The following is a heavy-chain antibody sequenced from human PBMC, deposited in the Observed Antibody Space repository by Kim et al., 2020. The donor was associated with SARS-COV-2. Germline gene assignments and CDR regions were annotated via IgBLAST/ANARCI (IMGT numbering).Heavy chain of an antibody. J-gene: IGHJ6*02. CDR3: ARDRVVGAAALYYYGMDV. V-gene: IGHV3-21*01. D-gene: IGHD6-13*01. Sequence: GGSLRLSCAASGFTFSSYSMNWVRQAPGKGLEWVSSISSSSSYIYYADSVKGRFTISRDNAKNSLYLQMNSLRAEDTAVYYCARDRVVGAAALYYYGMDVWGQGTTVTVSS. CDR1: GFTFSSYS. CDR2: ISSSSSYI.